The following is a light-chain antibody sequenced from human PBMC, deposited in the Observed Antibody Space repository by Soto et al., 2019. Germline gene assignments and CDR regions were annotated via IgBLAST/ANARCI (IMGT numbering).Light chain of an antibody. Sequence: IQMTQSPSSLSATEGDRVTITCRASQRIGTYLNWYQQKPGKAPKLLIYAASSMQRGVPSRFRGSGSGTDFTLTISSLQPEDFASYYCQQSFSTPWTFGQGTKVDI. CDR3: QQSFSTPWT. J-gene: IGKJ1*01. CDR1: QRIGTY. V-gene: IGKV1-39*01. CDR2: AAS.